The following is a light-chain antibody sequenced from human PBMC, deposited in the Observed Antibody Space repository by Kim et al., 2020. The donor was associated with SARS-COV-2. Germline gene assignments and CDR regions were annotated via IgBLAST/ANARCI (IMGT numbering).Light chain of an antibody. J-gene: IGKJ2*01. CDR2: DAS. CDR1: QDISNY. Sequence: SASIGDRVTITCQASQDISNYLNWYQHKPGKAPKLLIYDASNLETGVPSRFSGSRSGTHFTFTISSLQPEDIATYYCLHYDNLPVTFGQGTKL. CDR3: LHYDNLPVT. V-gene: IGKV1-33*01.